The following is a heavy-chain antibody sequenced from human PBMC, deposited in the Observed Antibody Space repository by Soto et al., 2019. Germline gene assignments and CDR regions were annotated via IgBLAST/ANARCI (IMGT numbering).Heavy chain of an antibody. CDR2: TSGSGGRT. CDR3: AMGLAAAGPFDY. V-gene: IGHV3-23*01. CDR1: GFTFRSSA. J-gene: IGHJ4*02. Sequence: GSLRLPGSASGFTFRSSAMSWVRQAPGKGLEWVSVTSGSGGRTYNTDSVKGRFTISRDNSKNTMYLQMNSLRAEDTAVYYCAMGLAAAGPFDYWGQGTPVTVSS. D-gene: IGHD6-13*01.